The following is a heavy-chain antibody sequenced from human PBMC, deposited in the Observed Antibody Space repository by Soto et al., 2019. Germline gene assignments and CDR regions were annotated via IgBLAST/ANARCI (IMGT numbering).Heavy chain of an antibody. D-gene: IGHD6-19*01. V-gene: IGHV5-51*01. CDR1: GYNFARYW. J-gene: IGHJ4*02. CDR3: ARYMAGTPWKAAY. Sequence: EVQLVQSGAEVKKPGESLKISCKGSGYNFARYWIGWVRQMPGKGLEWMGIIYPDDADTRNSPSFQAQVTLSVDKSMNTAYVQWRGLEASDTAMYYCARYMAGTPWKAAYWGQGTLVTASS. CDR2: IYPDDADT.